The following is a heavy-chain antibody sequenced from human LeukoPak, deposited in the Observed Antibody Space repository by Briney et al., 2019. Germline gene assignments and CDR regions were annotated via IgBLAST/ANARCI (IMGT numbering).Heavy chain of an antibody. CDR2: INPNSGGT. CDR1: GYTFTSYG. CDR3: ARAGRHIVVVTAILY. D-gene: IGHD2-21*02. Sequence: GASVKVSCKASGYTFTSYGISWVRQAPGQGLEWMGWINPNSGGTNYAQKFQGRVTMTRDTSISTAYMELSRLRSDDTAVYYCARAGRHIVVVTAILYWGQGTLVTVSS. V-gene: IGHV1-2*02. J-gene: IGHJ4*02.